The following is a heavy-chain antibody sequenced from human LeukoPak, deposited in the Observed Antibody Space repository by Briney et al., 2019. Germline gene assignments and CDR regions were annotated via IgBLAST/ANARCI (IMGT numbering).Heavy chain of an antibody. D-gene: IGHD6-6*01. CDR3: AREGAARPFDY. CDR1: GGSISSYY. J-gene: IGHJ4*02. CDR2: IYTSGST. Sequence: SEALSLTCTVSGGSISSYYLSWIRQPDGKGLEWIGRIYTSGSTNYNPSLKSRVTMSVDTSKNQFSLKLSSVTAADTAVYYCAREGAARPFDYWGQRTLVTVSS. V-gene: IGHV4-4*07.